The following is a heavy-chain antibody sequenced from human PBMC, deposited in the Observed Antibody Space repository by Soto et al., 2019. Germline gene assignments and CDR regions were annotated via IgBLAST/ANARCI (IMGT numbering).Heavy chain of an antibody. CDR1: GGSISVYY. CDR2: ICDSGSP. D-gene: IGHD1-26*01. J-gene: IGHJ4*02. V-gene: IGHV4-59*01. CDR3: ARGVGSSPPRY. Sequence: SETLSLTCTISGGSISVYYWSWIRQPPGQALEWIGYICDSGSPYYNPSLRSRVIISAGTYKNQISLKLTSATAADTAVYYCARGVGSSPPRYWGRGTLVTVSS.